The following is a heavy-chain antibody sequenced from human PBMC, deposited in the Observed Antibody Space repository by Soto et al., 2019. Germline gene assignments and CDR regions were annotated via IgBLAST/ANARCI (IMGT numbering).Heavy chain of an antibody. Sequence: KPGGSLRLSCAASGFTFSSYSMNWVRQAPGKGLEWVSSISSSSSYIYYADSVKGRFTISRDNAKNSLYLQMNSLRAEDTAVYYCARDLGYSRSFYYYGMDVWGQGTTVTASS. CDR3: ARDLGYSRSFYYYGMDV. V-gene: IGHV3-21*01. J-gene: IGHJ6*02. CDR2: ISSSSSYI. D-gene: IGHD6-6*01. CDR1: GFTFSSYS.